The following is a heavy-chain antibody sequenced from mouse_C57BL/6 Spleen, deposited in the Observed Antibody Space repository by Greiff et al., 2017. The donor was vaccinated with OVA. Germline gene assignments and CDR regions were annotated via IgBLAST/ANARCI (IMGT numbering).Heavy chain of an antibody. CDR2: IDPSDSYT. Sequence: QVQLQQPGAELVMPGASVKLSCKASGYTFTSYWMHWVKQRPGQGLEWIGEIDPSDSYTNYNQKFKGKSTLTEDKSSSTAYMQLSSLTSEDSAVYYCARCHHYYGSIYWYFDVWGTGTTVTVSS. J-gene: IGHJ1*03. V-gene: IGHV1-69*01. D-gene: IGHD1-1*01. CDR3: ARCHHYYGSIYWYFDV. CDR1: GYTFTSYW.